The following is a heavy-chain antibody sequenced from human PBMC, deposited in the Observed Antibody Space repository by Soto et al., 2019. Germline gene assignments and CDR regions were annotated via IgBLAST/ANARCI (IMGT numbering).Heavy chain of an antibody. V-gene: IGHV3-33*08. J-gene: IGHJ4*02. CDR3: VRVVGSFDY. D-gene: IGHD3-10*01. CDR1: GFTFSTYG. CDR2: IWYDGNNK. Sequence: QVQLVESGGGVVQPGRSRRLSCAASGFTFSTYGMHWLRQAPGKGLEWVAAIWYDGNNKYYADSVKGRFTISRDNSMLTINLHMNSLCAEDRAVYCCVRVVGSFDYWGQGSLVSVFS.